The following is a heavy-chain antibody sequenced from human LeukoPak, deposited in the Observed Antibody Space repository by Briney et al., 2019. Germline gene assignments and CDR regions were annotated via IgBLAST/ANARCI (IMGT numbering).Heavy chain of an antibody. CDR2: ISSSSSTI. J-gene: IGHJ4*02. Sequence: GGSLRLSCAASGFTFSSYSMNWVRQAPGKGLEWVSYISSSSSTIYYADSVKGRFTISRDNAKNSLYLQMNSLRAEDTAVYYCARDKMGYYSSSSGYWGQGTLVTVSS. CDR1: GFTFSSYS. CDR3: ARDKMGYYSSSSGY. D-gene: IGHD6-6*01. V-gene: IGHV3-48*01.